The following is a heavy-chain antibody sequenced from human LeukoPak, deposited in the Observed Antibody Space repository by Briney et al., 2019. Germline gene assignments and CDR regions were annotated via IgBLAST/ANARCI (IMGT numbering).Heavy chain of an antibody. CDR3: ARNYCSSTSCYDLFTDY. V-gene: IGHV1-2*02. D-gene: IGHD2-2*01. Sequence: GASVKVSCKASGYTFTGYYMHWVRQAPGQGLEWMGWINPNSGGTNYAQKFQGRVTMTRDTSISTAYMELSRLRSDDTAVYYCARNYCSSTSCYDLFTDYWGQGTLVTASS. J-gene: IGHJ4*02. CDR1: GYTFTGYY. CDR2: INPNSGGT.